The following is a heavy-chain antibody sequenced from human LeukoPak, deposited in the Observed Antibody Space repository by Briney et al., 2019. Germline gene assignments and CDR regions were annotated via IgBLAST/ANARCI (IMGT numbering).Heavy chain of an antibody. CDR3: PSTSTPLGSCSGGSSYRLDH. CDR1: GGTFISYG. D-gene: IGHD2-15*01. CDR2: IVPVVGTA. V-gene: IGHV1-69*01. Sequence: SVKVSSKASGGTFISYGVGWVRQAPCQGLEWMGGIVPVVGTANYAQKFQSKVTITADESPRTAYIELICLSSAETPVSYCPSTSTPLGSCSGGSSYRLDHWGQGTLVTVSS. J-gene: IGHJ4*02.